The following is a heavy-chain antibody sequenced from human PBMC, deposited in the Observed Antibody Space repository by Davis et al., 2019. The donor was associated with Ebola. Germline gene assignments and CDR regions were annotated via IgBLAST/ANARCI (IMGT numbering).Heavy chain of an antibody. D-gene: IGHD4-17*01. CDR2: TNSDGSIT. J-gene: IGHJ4*02. Sequence: ESLKISCAASGFTFSSNWMHWVRQAPGKGLVWVSRTNSDGSITSYADSVKGRFTISRDNAKSTLYLQMNSLTAEDTAVYYCVRTTYGAPEYWGQGTLVTVSS. CDR3: VRTTYGAPEY. CDR1: GFTFSSNW. V-gene: IGHV3-74*01.